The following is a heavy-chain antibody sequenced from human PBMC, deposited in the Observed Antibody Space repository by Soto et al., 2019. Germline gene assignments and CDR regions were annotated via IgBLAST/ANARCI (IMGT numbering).Heavy chain of an antibody. CDR3: GRVVEGATRHTDPDS. D-gene: IGHD2-21*01. J-gene: IGHJ5*01. CDR1: GVSIHNSHSF. CDR2: VYHNGGA. V-gene: IGHV4-39*01. Sequence: PSETVSLTCTVSGVSIHNSHSFWAWIRQPPGKGLQFIASVYHNGGAHYNSSLKSRVTISVDTANNQVSLRMRSLTAADTAFYYCGRVVEGATRHTDPDSWGPGILVTVSS.